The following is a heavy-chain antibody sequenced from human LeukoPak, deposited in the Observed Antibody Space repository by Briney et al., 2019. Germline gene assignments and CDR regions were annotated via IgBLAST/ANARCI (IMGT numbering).Heavy chain of an antibody. Sequence: PGGSLRLSCAASGFTFSSYTMNWVRQAPGKGLEWVSSISGSGACIYYADSVKGRFTISRDNVKNSLYLQMNSLRAEDTAVFYCTRGSSSYDPWGQGTLVTVSS. J-gene: IGHJ5*02. CDR3: TRGSSSYDP. V-gene: IGHV3-21*01. D-gene: IGHD6-6*01. CDR2: ISGSGACI. CDR1: GFTFSSYT.